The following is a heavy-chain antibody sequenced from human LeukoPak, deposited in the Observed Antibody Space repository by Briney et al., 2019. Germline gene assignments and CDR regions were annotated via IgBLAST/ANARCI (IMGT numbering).Heavy chain of an antibody. CDR2: ISNTGNTI. CDR3: AGGLGSGWRY. J-gene: IGHJ4*02. CDR1: ESAFSSYE. V-gene: IGHV3-48*03. Sequence: GGSLRLSCTTYESAFSSYEMNWIRQAPGKGLEWVSYISNTGNTIYYTDSVKGRFAISRDNAKNSLYLQMNSLRDEDTALYYCAGGLGSGWRYWGQGTPVTVSS. D-gene: IGHD6-19*01.